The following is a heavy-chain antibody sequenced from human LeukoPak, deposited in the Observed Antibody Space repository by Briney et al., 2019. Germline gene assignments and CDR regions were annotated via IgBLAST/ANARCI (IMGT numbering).Heavy chain of an antibody. CDR1: GFTVSSNY. D-gene: IGHD3-3*01. CDR2: IYTGGNT. CDR3: ARVSWRGEIY. Sequence: GGSLRLSCAASGFTVSSNYMNWVRQAPGKGLEWVSVIYTGGNTYYADSVKGRFTISRDSSKNTLYLQMNSLRAEDTAIYYCARVSWRGEIYWGQGTLVSVSS. J-gene: IGHJ4*02. V-gene: IGHV3-66*01.